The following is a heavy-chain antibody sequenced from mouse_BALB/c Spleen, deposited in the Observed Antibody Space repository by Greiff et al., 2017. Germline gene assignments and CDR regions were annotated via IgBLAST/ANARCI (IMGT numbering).Heavy chain of an antibody. J-gene: IGHJ2*01. CDR3: ARGFTTVVARDY. CDR1: GYTFSSYW. Sequence: VHLVESGAELMKPGASVKISCKATGYTFSSYWIEWVKQRPGHGLEWIGEILPGSGSTNYNEKFKGKATFTADTSSNTAYMQLSSLTSEDSAVYYCARGFTTVVARDYWGQGTTLTVSS. CDR2: ILPGSGST. V-gene: IGHV1-9*01. D-gene: IGHD1-1*01.